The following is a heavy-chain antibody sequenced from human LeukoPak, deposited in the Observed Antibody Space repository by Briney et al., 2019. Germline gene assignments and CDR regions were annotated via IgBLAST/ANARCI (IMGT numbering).Heavy chain of an antibody. CDR1: GFTFSSYE. V-gene: IGHV3-48*03. Sequence: GGSLRLSCAASGFTFSSYEMNWVRQAPGKGLEWVSYISSSGSTIYYADSVKGRFTISRDNAKNSLYLQMNSLRAEDTAVYYCARGPYYYGSGTHGDYWGQGTLVTVSS. CDR3: ARGPYYYGSGTHGDY. J-gene: IGHJ4*02. D-gene: IGHD3-10*01. CDR2: ISSSGSTI.